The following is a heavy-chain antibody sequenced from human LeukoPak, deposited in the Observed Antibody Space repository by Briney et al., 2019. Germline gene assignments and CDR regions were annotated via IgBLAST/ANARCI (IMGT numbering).Heavy chain of an antibody. Sequence: GGSLRLSCAASGFTFSSYGMHWVRQAQGKGLEWVAAISWDGNNKYYADSVKGRFTISRDNSKNTLYLQMNSLRAEDTAVYYCAKDFGSGWYYFDYWGQGTLVPVSS. J-gene: IGHJ4*02. D-gene: IGHD6-19*01. CDR3: AKDFGSGWYYFDY. CDR1: GFTFSSYG. CDR2: ISWDGNNK. V-gene: IGHV3-30*18.